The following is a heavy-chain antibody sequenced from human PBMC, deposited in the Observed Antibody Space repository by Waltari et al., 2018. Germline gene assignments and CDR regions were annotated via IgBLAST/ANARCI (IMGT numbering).Heavy chain of an antibody. CDR1: GFTFSSSA. J-gene: IGHJ4*02. CDR3: AKDTDWYLDY. D-gene: IGHD2-21*01. V-gene: IGHV3-23*03. Sequence: EVQLLESGGGLVQPGGSLRLSCAASGFTFSSSAMSWVRQAPGKVLEWVSVIYSGGSTSYADSVKGRFTVSNDYSKETMYLQMDSLRADDTAVYYCAKDTDWYLDYWGQGTLVTVSS. CDR2: IYSGGST.